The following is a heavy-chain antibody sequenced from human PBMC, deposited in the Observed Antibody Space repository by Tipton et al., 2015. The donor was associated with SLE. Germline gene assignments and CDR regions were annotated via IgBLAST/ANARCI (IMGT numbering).Heavy chain of an antibody. CDR2: IYTSGST. D-gene: IGHD3-3*01. Sequence: LRLSCTVSGGSISSGSYYWSWIRQPAGKGLEWIGYIYTSGSTNYNPSLKSRVTISVDKSMNQFSLKLSSVTAADTAVYYCARDTIFGVAHWGQGTLVTVSS. CDR1: GGSISSGSYY. V-gene: IGHV4-61*09. J-gene: IGHJ4*02. CDR3: ARDTIFGVAH.